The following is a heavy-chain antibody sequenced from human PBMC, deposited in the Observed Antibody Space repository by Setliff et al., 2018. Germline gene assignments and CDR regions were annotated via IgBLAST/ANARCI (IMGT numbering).Heavy chain of an antibody. J-gene: IGHJ4*01. CDR3: AKSPHDFWSGRVFFDY. D-gene: IGHD3-3*01. V-gene: IGHV3-30*18. CDR1: GFTVSSFS. CDR2: LSDDGSNE. Sequence: GGSLRLSCAASGFTVSSFSMHWVRQAPVKGLDWVATLSDDGSNEFYADSVQGRVTISRDNHKNTLHLQMNSLRVEDTAIYYCAKSPHDFWSGRVFFDYWGQGMLVTVSS.